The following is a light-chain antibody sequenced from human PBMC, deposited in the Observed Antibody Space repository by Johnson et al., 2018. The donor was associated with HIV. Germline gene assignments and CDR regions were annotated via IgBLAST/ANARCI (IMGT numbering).Light chain of an antibody. V-gene: IGLV1-51*02. Sequence: QSVLTQSPSVSVAPGQKVTISCSGSSSNIGNYYVSWYQQVPGTAPKLLIYKNDKRPSGTPDRFSGSKSATSATLGITGLQTGDEADYYCGTWDSRLRSGFFGPGTKVTFL. CDR1: SSNIGNYY. CDR2: KND. J-gene: IGLJ1*01. CDR3: GTWDSRLRSGF.